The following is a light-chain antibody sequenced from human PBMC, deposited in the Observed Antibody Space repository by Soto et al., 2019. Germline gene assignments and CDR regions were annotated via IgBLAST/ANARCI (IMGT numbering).Light chain of an antibody. Sequence: AIQLTQSPSSLSASLGDRVILTCRASQAIRNDLGWYQPKPGKAPKLLIYKASTLKSGVPSRFSGSGSGTHFTFTISSLQTEDIGTYYCQQYDILPITFGRGTRLEIK. V-gene: IGKV1-6*01. CDR1: QAIRND. CDR2: KAS. J-gene: IGKJ5*01. CDR3: QQYDILPIT.